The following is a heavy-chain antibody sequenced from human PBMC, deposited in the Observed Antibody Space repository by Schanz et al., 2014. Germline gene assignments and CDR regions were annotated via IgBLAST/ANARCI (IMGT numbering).Heavy chain of an antibody. CDR2: ISAYTNNT. J-gene: IGHJ5*02. CDR1: RYTFNTYG. D-gene: IGHD2-2*01. CDR3: ARDRRRYCSTASCLHDNWFDP. Sequence: GPGVKEPGASVKVSCEASRYTFNTYGLNWVRQAPGQGLEWMGWISAYTNNTNYAQKVQGRVTMTTDTSTGTAYMELRSLRSDDTAVYYCARDRRRYCSTASCLHDNWFDPWGQGTLXTVSS. V-gene: IGHV1-18*01.